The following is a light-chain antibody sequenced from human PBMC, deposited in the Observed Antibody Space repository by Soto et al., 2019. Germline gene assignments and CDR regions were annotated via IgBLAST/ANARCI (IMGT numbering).Light chain of an antibody. CDR1: SSDVGGYNY. CDR3: TSYTGSSTV. V-gene: IGLV2-14*01. Sequence: QSALTQPASVSGSPGQSITISCTGTSSDVGGYNYVSWYQQHPGKAPKLMIYDVSNRPSGVSDRFSGSKSGNTASRTISGLEAEDESDYCTSYTGSSTVFGGGTQLTVL. J-gene: IGLJ7*01. CDR2: DVS.